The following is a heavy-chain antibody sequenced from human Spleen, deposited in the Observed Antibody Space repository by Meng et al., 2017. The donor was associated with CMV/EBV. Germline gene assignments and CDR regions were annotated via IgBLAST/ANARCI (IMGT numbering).Heavy chain of an antibody. CDR1: GGTFSSYA. D-gene: IGHD3-22*01. Sequence: VKVSCKASGGTFSSYAISWVRQAPGQGLEWMGGIIPIFGTANYAQKFQGRVTITTDESTSTAYMELRSLRSDDTAVYYCARDLLDYYDTSGNYLDYWGQGTLVTVSS. CDR2: IIPIFGTA. J-gene: IGHJ4*02. CDR3: ARDLLDYYDTSGNYLDY. V-gene: IGHV1-69*05.